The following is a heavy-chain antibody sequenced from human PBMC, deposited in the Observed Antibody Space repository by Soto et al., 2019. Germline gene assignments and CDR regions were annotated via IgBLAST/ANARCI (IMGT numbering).Heavy chain of an antibody. CDR3: ARSPPYYDSSGQNYYFDY. D-gene: IGHD3-22*01. J-gene: IGHJ4*02. Sequence: SVKVSCKASGGTFSSYAISWVRQAPGQGLEWMGGIIPIFGTANYAQKFQGRVTITADESTSTAYMELSSLRSEDTAVYYCARSPPYYDSSGQNYYFDYWGQGTLVTVSS. CDR2: IIPIFGTA. V-gene: IGHV1-69*13. CDR1: GGTFSSYA.